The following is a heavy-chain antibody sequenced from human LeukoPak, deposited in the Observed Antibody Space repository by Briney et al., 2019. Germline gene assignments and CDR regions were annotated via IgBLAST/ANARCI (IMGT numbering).Heavy chain of an antibody. Sequence: GGSLRLSCAASGFTFSSYAMSWVRQAPGKGLECVSAISGSGGSTYYADSVKGRFTISRDNSKNTLYLQMNSLRAEDTAVYYCAKDYGSGSYHPRYFDYWGQGTLVTVSS. D-gene: IGHD3-10*01. J-gene: IGHJ4*02. V-gene: IGHV3-23*01. CDR2: ISGSGGST. CDR3: AKDYGSGSYHPRYFDY. CDR1: GFTFSSYA.